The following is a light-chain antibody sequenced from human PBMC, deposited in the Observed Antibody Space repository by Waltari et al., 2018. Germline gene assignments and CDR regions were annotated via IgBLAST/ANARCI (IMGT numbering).Light chain of an antibody. Sequence: HSALTQPASVSGSPGQTVTISCTGTSSDSGSYNYVAWYQHHPDKVPKLIIYDVNNRPSGISDRVSASKSGDTASLTISGLRAEDEADYYCSSFVGANNLAWVFGGGTKVTV. CDR1: SSDSGSYNY. V-gene: IGLV2-14*03. CDR2: DVN. J-gene: IGLJ3*02. CDR3: SSFVGANNLAWV.